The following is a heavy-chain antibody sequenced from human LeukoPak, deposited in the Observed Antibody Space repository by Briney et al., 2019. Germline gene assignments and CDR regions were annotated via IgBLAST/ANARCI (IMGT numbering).Heavy chain of an antibody. CDR3: ASGRYYDILTGPQTKYYFDY. V-gene: IGHV1-69*02. D-gene: IGHD3-9*01. J-gene: IGHJ4*02. Sequence: ASVKVSCKASGGTFSSYTISWVRQAPGQGLEWMGRIIPILGIANYAQKFQARVTITADKSKSTAYMELSRLRSEDTAVYYCASGRYYDILTGPQTKYYFDYWGQGTLVTVSS. CDR2: IIPILGIA. CDR1: GGTFSSYT.